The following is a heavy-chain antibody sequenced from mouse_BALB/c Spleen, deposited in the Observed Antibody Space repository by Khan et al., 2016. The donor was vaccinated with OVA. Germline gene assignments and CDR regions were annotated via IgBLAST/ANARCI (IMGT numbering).Heavy chain of an antibody. CDR2: ISPGSGDT. CDR3: ARRNYFGYTFAY. D-gene: IGHD1-2*01. J-gene: IGHJ3*01. V-gene: IGHV1-77*01. CDR1: GYTFTDFY. Sequence: QVHLQQSGAELARPGASVKLSCKASGYTFTDFYINWVKQRTGQGLEWIGEISPGSGDTFYNERFKDKATLTADKSSNTAYMQLSSLTSEASAVYFCARRNYFGYTFAYWGQGTLVTVSA.